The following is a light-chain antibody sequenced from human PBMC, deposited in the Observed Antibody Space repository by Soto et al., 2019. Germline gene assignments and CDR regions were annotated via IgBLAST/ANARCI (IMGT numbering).Light chain of an antibody. J-gene: IGKJ2*03. CDR2: GAS. CDR3: QQYHSWPGYS. Sequence: EIVMTQSPATLSVSPGERATLSCRASQTVSSYLAWYQQKPGQAPRLLIYGASTRATGIPARFSGSGSGTEFTLTISSLQSEDFAVYVCQQYHSWPGYSFGQGAKLE. V-gene: IGKV3-15*01. CDR1: QTVSSY.